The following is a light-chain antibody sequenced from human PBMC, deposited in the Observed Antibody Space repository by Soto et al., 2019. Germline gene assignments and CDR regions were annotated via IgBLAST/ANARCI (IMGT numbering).Light chain of an antibody. CDR2: EVS. CDR3: SSYAGSNMGV. Sequence: QSALTQPPSASGSPGQSVTISCTGTSSDVGGYNFVSWYQQHPGKAPKLIIYEVSKRPSGVPDRFSGSKSGNTASLAVSGLQAEDDADYYCSSYAGSNMGVFGTGTKLTVL. CDR1: SSDVGGYNF. V-gene: IGLV2-8*01. J-gene: IGLJ1*01.